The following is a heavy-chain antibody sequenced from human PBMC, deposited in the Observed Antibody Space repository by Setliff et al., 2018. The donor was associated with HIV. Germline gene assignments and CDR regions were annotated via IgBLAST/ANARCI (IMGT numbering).Heavy chain of an antibody. J-gene: IGHJ4*02. CDR2: IHSSGTT. V-gene: IGHV4-59*11. Sequence: SETLSLTCTVSGGSISSHYWSWIRQPPGRGLEWIGYIHSSGTTHYNPSLSSRVTISFDASKKYFSLKLTSVTAAATAMYYCATYSAGEGGRGHWGQGTLVTVSS. CDR3: ATYSAGEGGRGH. CDR1: GGSISSHY. D-gene: IGHD2-15*01.